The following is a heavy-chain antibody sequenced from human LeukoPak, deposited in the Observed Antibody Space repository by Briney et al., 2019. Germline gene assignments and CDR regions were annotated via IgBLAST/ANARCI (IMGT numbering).Heavy chain of an antibody. J-gene: IGHJ4*02. V-gene: IGHV3-21*01. CDR2: ISSSSSYI. CDR1: GFTFSSYS. D-gene: IGHD3-22*01. Sequence: GGSLRLSCAASGFTFSSYSMNWVRQTPGKGLEWVSSISSSSSYIYYADSVKGRYTISRDNAKNSLYLQMNSLRAEDTAVYYCARDGNYYDSSGSVYYFDYWGQGTLVTVSS. CDR3: ARDGNYYDSSGSVYYFDY.